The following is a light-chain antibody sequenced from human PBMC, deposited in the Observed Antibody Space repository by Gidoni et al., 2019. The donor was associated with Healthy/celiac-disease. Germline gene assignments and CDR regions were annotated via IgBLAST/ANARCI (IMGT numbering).Light chain of an antibody. CDR1: QGIRND. CDR2: AAS. V-gene: IGKV1-6*01. CDR3: LQDYNYPWT. Sequence: AIQMTQSPSPLSASVGDRVTITCRASQGIRNDLGWYQQKPGKAPKLLIYAASSLHSGVPSRFSGSGSGTDFTLTISSLQPEDFATYYCLQDYNYPWTFGQGTKVEIK. J-gene: IGKJ1*01.